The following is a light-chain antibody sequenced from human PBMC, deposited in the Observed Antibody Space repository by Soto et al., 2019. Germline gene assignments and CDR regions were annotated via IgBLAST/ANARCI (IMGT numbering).Light chain of an antibody. J-gene: IGKJ1*01. CDR2: DAS. CDR1: QSITSD. CDR3: QQYGSSPLWT. Sequence: EIVMTQSPGTLSVSPGERATLSCRASQSITSDLAWYQQKPGQAPRLLIYDASTRATGVPARFSGSGSGTEFTLTISGLQSEDFAVYYCQQYGSSPLWTFGQGTKVDIK. V-gene: IGKV3-15*01.